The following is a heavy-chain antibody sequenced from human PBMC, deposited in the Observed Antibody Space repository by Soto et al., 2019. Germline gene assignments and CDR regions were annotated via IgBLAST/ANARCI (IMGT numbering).Heavy chain of an antibody. Sequence: SETLSLTCTVSGGSISSYYWSWIRQPPGKGLEWIGYIYYSGSTNYNPSLKSRVTISVDTSKNQFSLKLSSVTAADTAVYYCAKNTMVRCVFYDMEVWGNGTTVTVAS. CDR1: GGSISSYY. CDR3: AKNTMVRCVFYDMEV. J-gene: IGHJ6*03. D-gene: IGHD3-10*01. V-gene: IGHV4-59*08. CDR2: IYYSGST.